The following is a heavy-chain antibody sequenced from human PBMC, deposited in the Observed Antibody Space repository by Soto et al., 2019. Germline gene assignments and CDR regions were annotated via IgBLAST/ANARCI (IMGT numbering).Heavy chain of an antibody. J-gene: IGHJ4*02. CDR1: GFDFSSYG. CDR2: ISYDGSNK. CDR3: AKDHSSSGFDD. D-gene: IGHD6-6*01. Sequence: PGGSLRLSCAASGFDFSSYGMHWVRQAPGKGLEWVAVISYDGSNKYYADSVKGRFTISRENSKNTLYLQMNSLRAEDTPVYYCAKDHSSSGFDDWGQGTLVTVSS. V-gene: IGHV3-30*18.